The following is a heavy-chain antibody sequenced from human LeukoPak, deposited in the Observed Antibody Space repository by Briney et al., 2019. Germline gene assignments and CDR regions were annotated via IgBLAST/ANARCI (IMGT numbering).Heavy chain of an antibody. Sequence: ASVKVSCKASGYTFTGYYMHWVRQAPGQGLEWMGWINPNTGATDTAQKFQGRVTMTRDKYISAAYMELSRLRSDDTAVYYCTRDHCSYINCYEDYYYGMDVWGQGTTVTVSS. CDR3: TRDHCSYINCYEDYYYGMDV. V-gene: IGHV1-2*02. CDR1: GYTFTGYY. CDR2: INPNTGAT. D-gene: IGHD2-2*01. J-gene: IGHJ6*02.